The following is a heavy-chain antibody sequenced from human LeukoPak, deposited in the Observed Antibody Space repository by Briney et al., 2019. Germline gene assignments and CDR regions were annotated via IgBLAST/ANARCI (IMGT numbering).Heavy chain of an antibody. D-gene: IGHD4-17*01. CDR3: ARASDYGDYVAPSLDY. V-gene: IGHV3-21*04. Sequence: GGSLRLSCAASGFTFSSYSMNWVRQAPGKGLEWVSSISSSSSYIYYADSVKGRFTISRDNAKNSLYLQMNSLRAEDTALYYCARASDYGDYVAPSLDYWGQGTLVTVSS. CDR1: GFTFSSYS. J-gene: IGHJ4*02. CDR2: ISSSSSYI.